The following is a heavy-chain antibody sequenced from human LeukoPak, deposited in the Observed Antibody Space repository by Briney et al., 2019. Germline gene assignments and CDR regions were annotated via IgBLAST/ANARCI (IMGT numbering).Heavy chain of an antibody. D-gene: IGHD3-10*01. CDR3: ARDDGSGSYYLYYYYGMDV. CDR2: IKQVGSEK. V-gene: IGHV3-7*01. J-gene: IGHJ6*02. Sequence: PGGSLSLSCAAYAFTFSTYWMSWVRQPAGKGMEWVANIKQVGSEKYYVDSVKGRFAISRDNAKNSLYLQMNSLRAEDTAVYYCARDDGSGSYYLYYYYGMDVWGQGTTVTVSS. CDR1: AFTFSTYW.